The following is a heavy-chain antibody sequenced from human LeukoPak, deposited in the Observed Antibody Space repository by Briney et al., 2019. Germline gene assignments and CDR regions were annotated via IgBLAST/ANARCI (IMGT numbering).Heavy chain of an antibody. J-gene: IGHJ5*01. CDR2: INAGNGNT. CDR1: GYIFTNYA. Sequence: ASVKVSCKASGYIFTNYAIHWVRQAPGHRLEWMGWINAGNGNTKYSQKFQGRVSITRDTSANTVYMELSSLRSEDAAVYSCAREVHGSGNYFNGWFDAWGQGTMVTVSS. D-gene: IGHD3-10*01. CDR3: AREVHGSGNYFNGWFDA. V-gene: IGHV1-3*01.